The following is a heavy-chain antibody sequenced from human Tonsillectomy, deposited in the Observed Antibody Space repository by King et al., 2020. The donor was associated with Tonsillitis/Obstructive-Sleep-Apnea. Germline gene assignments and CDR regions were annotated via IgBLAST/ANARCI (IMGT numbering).Heavy chain of an antibody. V-gene: IGHV1-46*01. CDR1: GYTFTSYY. Sequence: QLVQSGAEVKKPGASVKVSCKASGYTFTSYYMHWVRQAPGQGLEWMGIINPSGGSTSYAQKFQGRVTMTRDTSTSTVYMELSSLRLEDTAVYYCASTIAARRKADAFDIWGQGKMVTVSS. CDR2: INPSGGST. CDR3: ASTIAARRKADAFDI. J-gene: IGHJ3*02. D-gene: IGHD6-6*01.